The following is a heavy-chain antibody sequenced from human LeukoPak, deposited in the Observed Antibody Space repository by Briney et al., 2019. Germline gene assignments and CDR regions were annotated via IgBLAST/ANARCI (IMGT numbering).Heavy chain of an antibody. CDR3: AKYSSSWYANWFDP. CDR2: ISGSGGST. J-gene: IGHJ5*02. V-gene: IGHV3-23*01. D-gene: IGHD6-13*01. CDR1: GFTFSSYS. Sequence: GGSLRLSCAASGFTFSSYSMNWVRRAPGKGLEWVSAISGSGGSTYYADSVKGRFTISRDNSKNTLYLQMNSLRAEDTAVYYCAKYSSSWYANWFDPWGQGTLVTVSS.